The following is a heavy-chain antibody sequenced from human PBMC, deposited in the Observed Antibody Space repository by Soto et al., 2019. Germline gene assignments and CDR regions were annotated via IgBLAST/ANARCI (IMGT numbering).Heavy chain of an antibody. Sequence: GGSLRLSCAASGFTFSNAWMSWVRQAPGKGLEWVGRIKSKTDGGTTDYAAPVKGRFTISRDDSKNTLYLQMNSLKTEDTAVYYCTTADFWSGYFYFDYWGQGTLVTVSS. J-gene: IGHJ4*02. V-gene: IGHV3-15*01. CDR3: TTADFWSGYFYFDY. CDR2: IKSKTDGGTT. D-gene: IGHD3-3*01. CDR1: GFTFSNAW.